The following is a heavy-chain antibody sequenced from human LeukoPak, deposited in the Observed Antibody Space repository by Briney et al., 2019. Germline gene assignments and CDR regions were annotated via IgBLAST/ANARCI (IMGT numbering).Heavy chain of an antibody. CDR3: ARSNQADDY. D-gene: IGHD1-14*01. CDR1: GFTFSNYW. J-gene: IGHJ4*02. CDR2: INPSGSST. Sequence: GGSLRLSCAAPGFTFSNYWMHRVRQVPGKGLVWVSRINPSGSSTTYADSVKGRFTISRDNAKNMLYLQMDSLRAEDTGIYYCARSNQADDYWGQGTLVTVSS. V-gene: IGHV3-74*01.